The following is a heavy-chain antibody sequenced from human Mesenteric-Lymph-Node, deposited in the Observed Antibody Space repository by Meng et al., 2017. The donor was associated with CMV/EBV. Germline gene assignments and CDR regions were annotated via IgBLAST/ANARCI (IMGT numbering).Heavy chain of an antibody. Sequence: GESLKISCAASGFTFSSYDMHWVRQAPGKGLEYVSTISSNGGSTYYADSVKGRFTISRDNSKNTLYLQMNSLRAEDTAVYYCWMDYWGQGTLVTVSS. V-gene: IGHV3-64*02. CDR3: WMDY. D-gene: IGHD2-2*03. CDR2: ISSNGGST. CDR1: GFTFSSYD. J-gene: IGHJ4*02.